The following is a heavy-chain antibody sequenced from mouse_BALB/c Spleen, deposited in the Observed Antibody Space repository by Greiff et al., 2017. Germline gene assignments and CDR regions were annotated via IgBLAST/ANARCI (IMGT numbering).Heavy chain of an antibody. CDR3: ARGTGAWFAY. D-gene: IGHD4-1*01. CDR1: GYTFTSYW. V-gene: IGHV1-5*01. CDR2: IYPGNSDT. Sequence: EVQLQQSGTVLARPGASVKMSCKASGYTFTSYWMHWVKQRPGQGLEWIGAIYPGNSDTFYNQKFKGKATLTVDKSSSTAYMQLNSLTSEDSAVYYCARGTGAWFAYWGQGTLVTVSA. J-gene: IGHJ3*01.